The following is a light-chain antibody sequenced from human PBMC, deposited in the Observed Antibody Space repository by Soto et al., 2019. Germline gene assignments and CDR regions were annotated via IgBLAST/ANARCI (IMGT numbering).Light chain of an antibody. J-gene: IGKJ1*01. CDR1: QSVSNY. V-gene: IGKV3-11*01. Sequence: EIVLTQSPATLSLSPGERATLSCRASQSVSNYLAWYQQKPGQAPRLLIYDASNRAADIPARFSGSGSGTDFTLTISRLEPEDFAVYYCQQYGDSPWTFGQGTKVDIK. CDR3: QQYGDSPWT. CDR2: DAS.